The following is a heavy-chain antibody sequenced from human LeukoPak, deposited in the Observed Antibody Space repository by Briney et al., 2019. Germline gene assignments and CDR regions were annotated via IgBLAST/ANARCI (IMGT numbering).Heavy chain of an antibody. D-gene: IGHD2-21*01. Sequence: PGGSLRLSCAASGFTFSRYWMHWVRQAPGKRLVWVSRINHDGSAATYADSVEGRFTISRDNSKNTLYLQMNSLRAEDTAVYYCYSDDAFDIWGQGTMVTVSS. CDR3: YSDDAFDI. J-gene: IGHJ3*02. V-gene: IGHV3-74*01. CDR1: GFTFSRYW. CDR2: INHDGSAA.